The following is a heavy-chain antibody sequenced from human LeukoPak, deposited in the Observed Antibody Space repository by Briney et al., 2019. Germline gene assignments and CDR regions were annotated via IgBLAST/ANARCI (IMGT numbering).Heavy chain of an antibody. CDR2: ISYDGSNK. CDR3: ARDPAGAVAND. CDR1: GFTFSSYG. J-gene: IGHJ4*02. Sequence: GRSLRLSCAASGFTFSSYGMHWVRQAPGKGLEWVAVISYDGSNKYYADSVKGRFTISRDNAKNSLYLQMNSLRAEDTAVYYCARDPAGAVANDWGQGTLVTVSS. D-gene: IGHD6-19*01. V-gene: IGHV3-30*03.